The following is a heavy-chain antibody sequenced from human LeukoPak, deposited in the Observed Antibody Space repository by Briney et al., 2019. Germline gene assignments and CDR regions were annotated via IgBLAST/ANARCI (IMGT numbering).Heavy chain of an antibody. V-gene: IGHV1-2*02. J-gene: IGHJ1*01. D-gene: IGHD3-16*01. CDR1: GYTFTGYY. Sequence: ASVKVSCKASGYTFTGYYLHWVRQAPGQGLEWMGWIHPNSGGTNYAQKFQGRVTMTRDTSISTAYMELSSLRSDDTAVYFCGRLASVLGWGQGPLVTVSS. CDR3: GRLASVLG. CDR2: IHPNSGGT.